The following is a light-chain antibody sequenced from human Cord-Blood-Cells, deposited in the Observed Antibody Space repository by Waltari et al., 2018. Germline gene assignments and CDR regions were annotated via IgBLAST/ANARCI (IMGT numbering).Light chain of an antibody. CDR1: SRDVGGYNY. V-gene: IGLV2-11*01. CDR3: CSYAGSYTVV. CDR2: DVS. Sequence: QSALTQPRSVSLSPGQSLTISCTGTSRDVGGYNYVSCYQQHPGKAPKRMICDVSKLPSGVPDRFSGSKSGNTASLTISGLQAEDEADYYCCSYAGSYTVVFGGGTKLTVL. J-gene: IGLJ2*01.